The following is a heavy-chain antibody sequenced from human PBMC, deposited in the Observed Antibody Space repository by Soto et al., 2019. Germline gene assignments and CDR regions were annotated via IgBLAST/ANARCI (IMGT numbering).Heavy chain of an antibody. D-gene: IGHD3-22*01. CDR2: ISASGGSR. V-gene: IGHV3-23*01. Sequence: EVQLLESGGGLVQPGGSLRLSCAVSGFTFNSYGMSWVRQAPGKGLEWVSAISASGGSRYYADSVKGRFTISRDNSKNTLFLKMNSLSAEDTAVNYCERRYYYDGSGPYGMDVWGQGNTVTVSS. J-gene: IGHJ6*02. CDR3: ERRYYYDGSGPYGMDV. CDR1: GFTFNSYG.